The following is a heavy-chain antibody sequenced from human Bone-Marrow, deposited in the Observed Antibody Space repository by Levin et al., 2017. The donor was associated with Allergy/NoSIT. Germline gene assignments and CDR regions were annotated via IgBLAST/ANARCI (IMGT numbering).Heavy chain of an antibody. CDR1: GFTFSRHW. CDR2: INSDGSST. V-gene: IGHV3-74*03. D-gene: IGHD3-22*01. CDR3: ARGGVGYSNYYYAMDV. Sequence: GGSLRLSCAASGFTFSRHWMHWVRQAPGKGLVWVSRINSDGSSTTYADSVKGRFTISRDNAKNTLYLQMDSLRAEDTAVYYCARGGVGYSNYYYAMDVWGQGTTIVVSS. J-gene: IGHJ6*02.